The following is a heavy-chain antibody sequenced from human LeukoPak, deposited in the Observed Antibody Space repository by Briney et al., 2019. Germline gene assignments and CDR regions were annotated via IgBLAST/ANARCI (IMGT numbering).Heavy chain of an antibody. D-gene: IGHD3-10*01. CDR2: IKQDGTEK. CDR3: ARDFYPPVRGVDY. Sequence: GGSLRLSCAASGFTFSSYWMSWVRQAPGKGLELVANIKQDGTEKYYVDSVKGRFTISRDNAKNSLFLQMNSLRAEDTAVYYCARDFYPPVRGVDYWGQGTLVTVSS. V-gene: IGHV3-7*01. J-gene: IGHJ4*02. CDR1: GFTFSSYW.